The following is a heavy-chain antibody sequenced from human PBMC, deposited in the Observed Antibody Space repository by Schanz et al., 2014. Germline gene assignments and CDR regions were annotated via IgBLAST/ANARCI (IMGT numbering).Heavy chain of an antibody. CDR1: GGSLSGYY. CDR3: ARHSGYYYYYGMDV. V-gene: IGHV4-34*01. CDR2: ISYSGST. J-gene: IGHJ6*02. Sequence: QVQLQQWGAGLLKPSETLSLSCAVYGGSLSGYYWGWVRQPPRKGLEWIGSISYSGSTYYNPSLKSRVPIPVDTPKTQFSLKLSSVTAADTAVYYCARHSGYYYYYGMDVWGQGTTVTVSS.